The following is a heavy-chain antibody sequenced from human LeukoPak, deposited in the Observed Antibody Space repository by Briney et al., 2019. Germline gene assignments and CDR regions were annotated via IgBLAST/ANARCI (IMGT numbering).Heavy chain of an antibody. J-gene: IGHJ2*01. CDR1: GFSFTNHA. CDR3: ARDPYPTMIVVVSPAPPDL. D-gene: IGHD3-22*01. Sequence: GGSLRLSCAASGFSFTNHAMHWVRQAPGKGLEWMALVSYDGTNKFYTDSVMGRFTVSRDNSKNMLYLQMNSLRAEDTAVYYCARDPYPTMIVVVSPAPPDLWGRGTLVTVSS. CDR2: VSYDGTNK. V-gene: IGHV3-30-3*01.